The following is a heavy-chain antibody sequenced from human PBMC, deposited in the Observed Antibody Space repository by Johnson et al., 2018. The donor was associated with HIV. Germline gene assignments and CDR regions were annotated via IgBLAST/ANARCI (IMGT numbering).Heavy chain of an antibody. CDR2: ISYDGSNK. J-gene: IGHJ3*02. CDR1: GFTFRSYG. D-gene: IGHD2-8*02. V-gene: IGHV3-30*18. Sequence: QVQLVESGGGVVQPGRSLRLSCAASGFTFRSYGMHWVRQAPGKGLEWVAVISYDGSNKYYADSVKGRFTISRDNSKNTLYLQMNSLRAEDTAVYYCAKDQYCTGGVCYSGAFDIWGQGTMVTVSS. CDR3: AKDQYCTGGVCYSGAFDI.